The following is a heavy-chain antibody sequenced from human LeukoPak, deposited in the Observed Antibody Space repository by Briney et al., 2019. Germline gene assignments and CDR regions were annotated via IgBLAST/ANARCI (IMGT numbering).Heavy chain of an antibody. V-gene: IGHV2-70*01. CDR1: GFSLGTSGMC. CDR2: IDWDDDK. Sequence: SGPTLFHPPPPLTLTCTFPGFSLGTSGMCGSWIRQPPVKALEWLTLIDWDDDKYYSTSLKTRLTISKDTSKNQVVLTMTNMDPVDTATYYCARNRGYSGYGMDVWGQGTTVTVSS. CDR3: ARNRGYSGYGMDV. D-gene: IGHD5-12*01. J-gene: IGHJ6*02.